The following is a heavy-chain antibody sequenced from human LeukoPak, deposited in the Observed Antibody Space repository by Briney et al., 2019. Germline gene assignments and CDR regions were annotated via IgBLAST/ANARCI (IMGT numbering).Heavy chain of an antibody. Sequence: GASVKVSCKASGYTFTGSYIHWMRQAPGQGLEWRGWINPNSGGTKYAQKFQGRVTVTRDTSTSTAYMELSGLRADDTAVYYCARVGYCTKGVCINFDLWGQGTLVTVSS. V-gene: IGHV1-2*02. CDR3: ARVGYCTKGVCINFDL. CDR2: INPNSGGT. CDR1: GYTFTGSY. D-gene: IGHD2-8*01. J-gene: IGHJ4*02.